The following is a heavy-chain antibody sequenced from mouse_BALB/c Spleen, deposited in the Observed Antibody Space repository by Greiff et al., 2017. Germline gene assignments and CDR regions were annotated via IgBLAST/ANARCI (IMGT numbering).Heavy chain of an antibody. J-gene: IGHJ3*01. D-gene: IGHD2-4*01. CDR1: GFNIKDTY. CDR3: ARFDSLAY. Sequence: VQLQQSGAELVKPGASVKLSCTASGFNIKDTYMHWVKQRPEQGLEWMGRIDPANGNTKYDPKFQGKATITADTSSNTAYLQLSSLTSEDTAVYYCARFDSLAYRGQGTLVTVSA. V-gene: IGHV14-3*02. CDR2: IDPANGNT.